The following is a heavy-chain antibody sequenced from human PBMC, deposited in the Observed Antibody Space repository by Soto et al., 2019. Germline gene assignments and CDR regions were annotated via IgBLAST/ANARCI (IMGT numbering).Heavy chain of an antibody. D-gene: IGHD3-9*01. J-gene: IGHJ5*02. CDR2: IIPILGIA. Sequence: VKVSCKASGGTFSSYTISWVRQAPGQGLEWMGRIIPILGIANYAQKFQGRVTITADKSTSTAYMELSSLRSEDTAVYYCARDGPQYYDILTGQSPFDPWGQGTLVTVSS. CDR1: GGTFSSYT. CDR3: ARDGPQYYDILTGQSPFDP. V-gene: IGHV1-69*04.